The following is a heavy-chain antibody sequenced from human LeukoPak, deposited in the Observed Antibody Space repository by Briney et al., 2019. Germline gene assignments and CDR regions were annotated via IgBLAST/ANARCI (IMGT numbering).Heavy chain of an antibody. D-gene: IGHD2-2*02. J-gene: IGHJ6*03. CDR1: GGSISSGGYY. V-gene: IGHV4-31*03. CDR3: ARTLGYCSSTSCYTGYYYYMDV. CDR2: IYYSGST. Sequence: PSETLSLTCTVSGGSISSGGYYWSWIRQHPGKGLEWIGYIYYSGSTYYNPSLKSRVTISVDTSKNQFSLKLSSVTAADTAVYYCARTLGYCSSTSCYTGYYYYMDVWGQGTTVTVSS.